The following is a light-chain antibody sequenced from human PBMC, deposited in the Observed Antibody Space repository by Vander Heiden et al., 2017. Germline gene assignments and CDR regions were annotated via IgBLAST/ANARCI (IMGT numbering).Light chain of an antibody. CDR3: QQDCSSPIT. CDR2: DAS. CDR1: QSVSSSY. V-gene: IGKV3D-20*01. Sequence: EIVLTQPPATLSLSPGERATLSCGASQSVSSSYLAWYQQKPGRAPRLLIYDASSRATGIPDRFSGSGSGTDFTLTISSLEPEDFAVYYCQQDCSSPITFGQGTQLEIK. J-gene: IGKJ5*01.